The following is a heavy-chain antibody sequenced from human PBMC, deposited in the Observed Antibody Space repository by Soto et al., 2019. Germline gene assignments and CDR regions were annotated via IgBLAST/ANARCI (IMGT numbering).Heavy chain of an antibody. CDR2: VTVTGGST. Sequence: GGSLRLSCAASAISFNTYGVTWVRQAPGKGLEWVSTVTVTGGSTYYADSVKGRFAISRDRSYYTVSLRLNSLRVADTAIYYCAGQRSPEGWFDPGGQGTQVTVYS. CDR1: AISFNTYG. J-gene: IGHJ5*02. V-gene: IGHV3-23*01. CDR3: AGQRSPEGWFDP. D-gene: IGHD3-10*01.